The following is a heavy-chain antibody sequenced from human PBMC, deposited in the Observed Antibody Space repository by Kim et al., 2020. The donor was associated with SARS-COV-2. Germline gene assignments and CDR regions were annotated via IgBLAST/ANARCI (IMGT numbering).Heavy chain of an antibody. D-gene: IGHD3-9*01. Sequence: GSLRLSCAASGFTFSNYAVSWVRQAPGKGLEWVSVIYSGAGNTYYADSVKGRFTISRDNSKNTLFLQMNSLRAEDTAIYYCAKCFYSTDWYYFDYWGQG. CDR2: IYSGAGNT. CDR3: AKCFYSTDWYYFDY. J-gene: IGHJ4*02. V-gene: IGHV3-23*03. CDR1: GFTFSNYA.